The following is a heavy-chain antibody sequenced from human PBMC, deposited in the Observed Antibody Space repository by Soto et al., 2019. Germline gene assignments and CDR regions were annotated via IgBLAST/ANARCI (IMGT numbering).Heavy chain of an antibody. CDR3: ARGEVEMATIGWFQHDAFDI. CDR1: GGSISSGDYY. V-gene: IGHV4-30-4*01. J-gene: IGHJ3*02. CDR2: IYYSGST. Sequence: QVQLQESGPGLVKPSQTLSLTCTVSGGSISSGDYYWSWSRQPPGKVLEWVGSIYYSGSTYYNPSLKSRVTIPVDTSKNQFSLKLSPVTDADTAVYYCARGEVEMATIGWFQHDAFDIVVQGTMVTVSS. D-gene: IGHD5-12*01.